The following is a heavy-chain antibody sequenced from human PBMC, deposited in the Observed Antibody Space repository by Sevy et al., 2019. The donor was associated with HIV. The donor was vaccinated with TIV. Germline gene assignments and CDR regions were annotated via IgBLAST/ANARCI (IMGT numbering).Heavy chain of an antibody. D-gene: IGHD2-8*01. V-gene: IGHV3-30*02. Sequence: GGSLRLSCAASGFSLTTSDMHWVRQAPGKGLEWVAYVRNDGSNKYYADSVRDRLTNSRESPKNTFYLQMNSLRDEDTAIYYCARGRKTTEEWLEELDYYYGLDVWGQGTTVTVSS. CDR1: GFSLTTSD. CDR3: ARGRKTTEEWLEELDYYYGLDV. CDR2: VRNDGSNK. J-gene: IGHJ6*02.